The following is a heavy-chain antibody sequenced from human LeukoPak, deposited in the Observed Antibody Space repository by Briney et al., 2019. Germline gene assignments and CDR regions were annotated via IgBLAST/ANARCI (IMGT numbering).Heavy chain of an antibody. Sequence: ASVKVSCKASGYTFTGYYMHWVRQAPGQGLEWMGWINPNSGGTNYAQKFQGRVTMTRDTSISTAYMELSRLRSDDTAVYYCARVELQLWPLPGDYWGQGTLVTVSS. CDR3: ARVELQLWPLPGDY. CDR1: GYTFTGYY. D-gene: IGHD5-18*01. J-gene: IGHJ4*02. V-gene: IGHV1-2*02. CDR2: INPNSGGT.